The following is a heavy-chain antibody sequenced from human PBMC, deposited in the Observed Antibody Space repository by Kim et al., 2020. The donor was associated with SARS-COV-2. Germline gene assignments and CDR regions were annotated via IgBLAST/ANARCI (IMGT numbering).Heavy chain of an antibody. D-gene: IGHD3-10*01. V-gene: IGHV4-59*01. Sequence: SLKSRVTISVDTSKNQFSLKLSSVTAADTAVYYCARFRPMVRGVIGPFDYWGQGTLVTVSS. CDR3: ARFRPMVRGVIGPFDY. J-gene: IGHJ4*02.